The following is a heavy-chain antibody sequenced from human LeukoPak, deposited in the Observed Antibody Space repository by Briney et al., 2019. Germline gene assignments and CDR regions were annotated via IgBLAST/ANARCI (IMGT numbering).Heavy chain of an antibody. J-gene: IGHJ5*02. CDR2: IYTSGST. Sequence: PSETVSLTCSVSGGPISSYYWSWIRQPAGKGLEWIGRIYTSGSTNYNPSLKSRVTMSVDTSKNQFSLKLSSVTAADTAVYYCARDTAMVPRRDNWFDPWGQGTLVTVSS. CDR1: GGPISSYY. V-gene: IGHV4-4*07. D-gene: IGHD5-18*01. CDR3: ARDTAMVPRRDNWFDP.